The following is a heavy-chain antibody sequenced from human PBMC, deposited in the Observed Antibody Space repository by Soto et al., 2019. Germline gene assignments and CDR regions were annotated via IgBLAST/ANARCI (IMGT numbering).Heavy chain of an antibody. CDR2: IYSGGST. CDR1: GFTVSSNY. J-gene: IGHJ6*02. V-gene: IGHV3-53*01. Sequence: GGSLRLSCAASGFTVSSNYMSWVRQAPGKGLEWVSVIYSGGSTYYADSVKGRFTISRDNSKNTLCLQMNSLRAEDTAVYYCARARNYYYGMDVWGQGTTVTVSS. CDR3: ARARNYYYGMDV.